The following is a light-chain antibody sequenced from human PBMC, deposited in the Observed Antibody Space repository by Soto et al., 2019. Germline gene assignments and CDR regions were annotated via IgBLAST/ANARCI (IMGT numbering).Light chain of an antibody. CDR2: EAS. Sequence: DIKMNQSPSTLSASVGDRVTITCQASQTINRWLAWHQQKPGKAPKLLIYEASSLESGVPSRFGGSGSGTEFTLIISSLQPDDFATYYCQQYNSYPWTFGQGSKVDI. CDR3: QQYNSYPWT. V-gene: IGKV1-5*03. CDR1: QTINRW. J-gene: IGKJ1*01.